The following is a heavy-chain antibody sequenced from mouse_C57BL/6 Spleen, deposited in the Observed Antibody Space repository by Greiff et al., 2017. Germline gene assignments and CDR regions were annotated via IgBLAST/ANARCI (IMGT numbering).Heavy chain of an antibody. CDR3: ARSGYGSSYWYFDV. CDR1: GFNIKNTY. CDR2: IDPANGNT. D-gene: IGHD1-1*01. J-gene: IGHJ1*03. Sequence: EVKLMESVAELVRPGASVKLSCTASGFNIKNTYMHWVKQRPEQGLEWIGRIDPANGNTKYAPKFQGKATITADTSSNTAYLQLSSLTSEDTAIXYCARSGYGSSYWYFDVWGTGTTVTVSS. V-gene: IGHV14-3*01.